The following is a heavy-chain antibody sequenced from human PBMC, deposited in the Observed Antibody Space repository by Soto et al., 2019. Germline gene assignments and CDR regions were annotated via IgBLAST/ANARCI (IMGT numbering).Heavy chain of an antibody. J-gene: IGHJ6*02. D-gene: IGHD3-3*01. CDR2: ISAYNGNT. V-gene: IGHV1-18*04. CDR1: GYTFTSYG. Sequence: ASVKVSCKSSGYTFTSYGISGVRQAPGQGLEWMGWISAYNGNTNYAQKLQGRVTMTTDTSTSTAYMELRSLRSDDTAVYYCARDLKTYYDFWSGYRTRTTYGMDVWGQGTTVTVSS. CDR3: ARDLKTYYDFWSGYRTRTTYGMDV.